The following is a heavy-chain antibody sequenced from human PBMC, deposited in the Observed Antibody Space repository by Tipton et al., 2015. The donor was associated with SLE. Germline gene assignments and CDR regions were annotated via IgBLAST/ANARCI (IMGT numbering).Heavy chain of an antibody. CDR2: SYYSGNT. J-gene: IGHJ4*02. V-gene: IGHV4-31*03. Sequence: TLSLTCTVSGGSISSGGYFWNWIRQHPGKGLEWIGYSYYSGNTYYNPSLQGRVTISVDTSQNQFSLKLSSVTAADTAVYYCARGILEPFDYWGQGTLVTVSS. CDR1: GGSISSGGYF. CDR3: ARGILEPFDY. D-gene: IGHD3-3*01.